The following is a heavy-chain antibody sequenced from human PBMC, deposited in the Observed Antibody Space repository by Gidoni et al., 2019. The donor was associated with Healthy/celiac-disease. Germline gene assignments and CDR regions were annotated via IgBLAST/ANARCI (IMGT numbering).Heavy chain of an antibody. Sequence: QVTLKESGPVLVKPTETLTLTCTVSGFSLSNASMGVSWIRQPPGKALEWLAHILSNDEKSYSTSLKSRLTISKDTSKSQVVLTLTNMDPVDTATYYCARIPGYYDFWSGYFIDYWGQGTLVTVSS. D-gene: IGHD3-3*01. J-gene: IGHJ4*02. CDR1: GFSLSNASMG. CDR2: ILSNDEK. CDR3: ARIPGYYDFWSGYFIDY. V-gene: IGHV2-26*01.